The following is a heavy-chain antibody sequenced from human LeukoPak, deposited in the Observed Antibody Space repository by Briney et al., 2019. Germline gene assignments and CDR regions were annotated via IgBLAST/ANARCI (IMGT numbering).Heavy chain of an antibody. CDR1: GYSFTNYW. Sequence: GESLKTSCKGSGYSFTNYWIGWVRQMPGKGLEWMGIIYPGDSDTTYSPSFQGQVTISADKSINTAYLQWSSLKASDTAMYYCARRNYYDSSAYYLDYWGQGTLVTVSS. CDR2: IYPGDSDT. CDR3: ARRNYYDSSAYYLDY. D-gene: IGHD3-22*01. J-gene: IGHJ4*02. V-gene: IGHV5-51*01.